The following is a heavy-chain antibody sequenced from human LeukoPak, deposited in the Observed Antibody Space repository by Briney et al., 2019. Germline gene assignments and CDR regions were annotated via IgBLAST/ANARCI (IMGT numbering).Heavy chain of an antibody. CDR3: ARVLRYFDWILSPLDY. CDR2: ISGSGGST. J-gene: IGHJ4*02. Sequence: GSLRLSCAASGFTFSSYAMSWVRQAPGKGLEWVSAISGSGGSTYYADSVKGRFTISRDNSKNTLYLQMNSLRAEDTAVYYCARVLRYFDWILSPLDYWGQGTLVTVSS. V-gene: IGHV3-23*01. D-gene: IGHD3-9*01. CDR1: GFTFSSYA.